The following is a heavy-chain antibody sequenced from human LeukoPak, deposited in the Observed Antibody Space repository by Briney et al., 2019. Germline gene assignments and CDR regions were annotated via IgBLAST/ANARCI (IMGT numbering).Heavy chain of an antibody. D-gene: IGHD2-15*01. V-gene: IGHV4-34*01. CDR2: IHHSGST. CDR3: ARGVYPGCSGDRCVTIKNWFDP. CDR1: GGSFSDYY. J-gene: IGHJ5*02. Sequence: SETLSLTCYVYGGSFSDYYWSWIRQSPGQGLEWIGGIHHSGSTFYTPSLRGRVTMSVDTSKKQFSLKVISVTAADTAIYYCARGVYPGCSGDRCVTIKNWFDPWGQGTLVTVSS.